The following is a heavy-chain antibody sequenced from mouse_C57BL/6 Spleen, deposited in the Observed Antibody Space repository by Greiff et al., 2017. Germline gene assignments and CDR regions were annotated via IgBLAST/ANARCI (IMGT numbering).Heavy chain of an antibody. V-gene: IGHV5-17*01. Sequence: EVHLVESGGGLVKPGGSLKLSCAASGFTFSDYGMHWVRQAPEKGLEWVAYISSGSSTIYYADTVKGRFTISRDNAKNTLFLQMTSLRSEDTALYYCARPLLSWDFDVWGTGTTVTVSS. CDR1: GFTFSDYG. J-gene: IGHJ1*03. CDR2: ISSGSSTI. D-gene: IGHD2-3*01. CDR3: ARPLLSWDFDV.